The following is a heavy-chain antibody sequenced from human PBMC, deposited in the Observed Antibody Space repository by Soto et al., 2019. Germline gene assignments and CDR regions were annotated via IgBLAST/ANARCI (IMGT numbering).Heavy chain of an antibody. V-gene: IGHV1-18*01. J-gene: IGHJ4*02. CDR2: ISGYSGHT. CDR1: GYTFSSYG. D-gene: IGHD6-19*01. Sequence: QVQLVQSGAEVKKPGASVKVSCKASGYTFSSYGISWVRQAPGQGLEWMGWISGYSGHTYYAQKFQGRVTITTDTSTNTVYMELRRLRSDDTAVYYCAREWDNKSEHSSGWYDDFWGQGTLVTVSS. CDR3: AREWDNKSEHSSGWYDDF.